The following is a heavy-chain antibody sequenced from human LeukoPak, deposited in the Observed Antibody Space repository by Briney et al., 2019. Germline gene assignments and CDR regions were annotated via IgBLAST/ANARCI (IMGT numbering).Heavy chain of an antibody. Sequence: SETLSLTCSVSAASISDYYWSGIRLPPGKGLEWIGYIYYSGTTNYNPSLKSRVTISKDPSKNQISLKLTSVTHADTAVYYCARGSNWFDPWGQGILVTVSS. CDR2: IYYSGTT. J-gene: IGHJ5*02. V-gene: IGHV4-59*01. CDR3: ARGSNWFDP. CDR1: AASISDYY. D-gene: IGHD6-6*01.